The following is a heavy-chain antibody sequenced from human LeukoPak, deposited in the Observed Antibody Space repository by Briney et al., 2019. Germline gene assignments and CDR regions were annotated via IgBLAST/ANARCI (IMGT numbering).Heavy chain of an antibody. J-gene: IGHJ5*02. D-gene: IGHD1-1*01. CDR2: VHYSGRT. Sequence: SETLSLTCTVSGASMSPYYWNWIRQAPGKGLERIGYVHYSGRTEYTPSLKNRDTISVDMSKSQFSLRLNSVTAADTAVYYCARQLGDWNDWFDPWGQGIQVTVSS. V-gene: IGHV4-59*08. CDR3: ARQLGDWNDWFDP. CDR1: GASMSPYY.